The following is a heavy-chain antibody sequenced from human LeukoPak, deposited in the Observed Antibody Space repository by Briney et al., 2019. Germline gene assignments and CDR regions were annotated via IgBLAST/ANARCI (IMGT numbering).Heavy chain of an antibody. Sequence: QPGGSLRLSCEASGFSFSSYAMHWVRRAPGKGLEWVAIISYDGNNKYYVDSVKGRFTISRDNSKNTLSLQMNSLRAVDTAVYYCARTTKEFDILTGYYFDYWGQGTLVTVSS. J-gene: IGHJ4*02. CDR3: ARTTKEFDILTGYYFDY. V-gene: IGHV3-30*03. CDR2: ISYDGNNK. CDR1: GFSFSSYA. D-gene: IGHD3-9*01.